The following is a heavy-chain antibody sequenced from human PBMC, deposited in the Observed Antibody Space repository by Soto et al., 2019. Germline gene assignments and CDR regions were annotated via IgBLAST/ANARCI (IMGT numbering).Heavy chain of an antibody. V-gene: IGHV2-5*02. CDR1: GFSLSTSGVG. D-gene: IGHD3-10*01. CDR3: AHRQHGKGSPDH. J-gene: IGHJ5*02. Sequence: QITLKESGPTLVKPTQTLTLTCTFSGFSLSTSGVGVGWIRQPPGKALEWLALIYWDDDKRYSPSLKSRLTITKDTSKHPVVLTMTNMDPVDTATYYCAHRQHGKGSPDHWGQGTLVTVSS. CDR2: IYWDDDK.